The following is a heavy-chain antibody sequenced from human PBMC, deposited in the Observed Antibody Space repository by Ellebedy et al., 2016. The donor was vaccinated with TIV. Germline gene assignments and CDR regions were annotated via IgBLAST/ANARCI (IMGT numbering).Heavy chain of an antibody. CDR3: ARGIIGPVDLGY. V-gene: IGHV1-18*04. CDR1: GHTFTSDG. Sequence: AASVKVSCKASGHTFTSDGFGWVRQAPGQGLEWMGWINTYNGNTNYAKSFQGRVTMTTDTSTNTAYLDLRSLRPDDTAVYYCARGIIGPVDLGYWGQGTLVTVSS. J-gene: IGHJ4*02. CDR2: INTYNGNT. D-gene: IGHD3-3*02.